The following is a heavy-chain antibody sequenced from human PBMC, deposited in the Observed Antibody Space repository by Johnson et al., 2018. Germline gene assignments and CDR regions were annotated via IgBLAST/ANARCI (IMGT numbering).Heavy chain of an antibody. CDR3: TRDCNCGYGMDV. V-gene: IGHV3-48*02. J-gene: IGHJ6*02. Sequence: VQLVQSGGGLVQPGGSLRLSCAASGFNFHSYSMNWVRQAPGKGLEWVSWSSYGGAIYYADSVKGRFTISRDNARNSLYLQMKGLRDEDTAVYYCTRDCNCGYGMDVWGRGTTVTVSS. CDR2: SSYGGAI. D-gene: IGHD1-1*01. CDR1: GFNFHSYS.